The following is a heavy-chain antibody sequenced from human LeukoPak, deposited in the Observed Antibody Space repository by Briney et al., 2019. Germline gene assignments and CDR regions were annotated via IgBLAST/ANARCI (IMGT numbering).Heavy chain of an antibody. CDR3: ARDQGVAHGDYEFDY. D-gene: IGHD4-17*01. CDR2: ISSSSSYI. J-gene: IGHJ4*02. V-gene: IGHV3-21*01. Sequence: GSLRLSCAASGFTFSSYSMNWVRQAPGKGLEWVSSISSSSSYIYYADSVKGRFTISRDNAKNSLYLQMNSLRAEDTAVYYCARDQGVAHGDYEFDYWGQGTLVTVSS. CDR1: GFTFSSYS.